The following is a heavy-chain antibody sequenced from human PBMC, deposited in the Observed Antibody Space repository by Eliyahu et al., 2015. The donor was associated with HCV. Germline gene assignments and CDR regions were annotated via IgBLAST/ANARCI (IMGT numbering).Heavy chain of an antibody. CDR2: VFPGDSDT. Sequence: EVQLVQSGAEVKKPGESLKISCRGSGYTFSTYWIGWVRQRPGQGLEWMGIVFPGDSDTKYSPSFQGQVTISADRYLNTAYLQWSSLKASDTAMYYCARHPSVANKKEFDTWGQGTLVTVSS. CDR3: ARHPSVANKKEFDT. J-gene: IGHJ5*02. CDR1: GYTFSTYW. V-gene: IGHV5-51*01. D-gene: IGHD5-12*01.